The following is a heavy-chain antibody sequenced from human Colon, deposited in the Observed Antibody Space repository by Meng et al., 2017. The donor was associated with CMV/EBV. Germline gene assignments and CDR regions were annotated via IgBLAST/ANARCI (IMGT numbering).Heavy chain of an antibody. CDR2: IKADGSET. V-gene: IGHV3-7*04. CDR1: GFSFSSYA. J-gene: IGHJ4*03. D-gene: IGHD3-16*01. Sequence: GESLKISCAASGFSFSSYAMTWVRQAPGKGLEWVANIKADGSETYYADSVKGRFIISRDNAKNSLYLQMNSLRVEDTAVYFCVRGHYDGAWGHGTLVTVSS. CDR3: VRGHYDGA.